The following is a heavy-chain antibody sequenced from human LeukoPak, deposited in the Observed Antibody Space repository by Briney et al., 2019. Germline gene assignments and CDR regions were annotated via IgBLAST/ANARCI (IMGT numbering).Heavy chain of an antibody. CDR1: GFSFSSYA. Sequence: PGGSLRLSCAASGFSFSSYAMNWVRQAPGKGLEWVSTTSGSGGSTYYADSVKGRITIPRDNSKNTLYLQMNSLRAGDTAVYYCTRGSYYYGSGWGQGTLVTVSS. CDR2: TSGSGGST. J-gene: IGHJ4*02. CDR3: TRGSYYYGSG. D-gene: IGHD3-10*01. V-gene: IGHV3-23*01.